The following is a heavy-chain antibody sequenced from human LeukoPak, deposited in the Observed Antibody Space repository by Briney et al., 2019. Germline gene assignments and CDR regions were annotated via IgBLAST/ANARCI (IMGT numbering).Heavy chain of an antibody. J-gene: IGHJ6*02. D-gene: IGHD6-13*01. V-gene: IGHV3-30*02. CDR1: GFTFSSYG. CDR2: IRYDGSNK. CDR3: AKSDSSSWTYYYYYGMDV. Sequence: GGSLRLSCAASGFTFSSYGMHWVRQAPGKGLEWVAFIRYDGSNKYYADSVKGRFTISRDNSKNTLYLQMNSLRAEDTAVYYCAKSDSSSWTYYYYYGMDVWGQGTTVTVSS.